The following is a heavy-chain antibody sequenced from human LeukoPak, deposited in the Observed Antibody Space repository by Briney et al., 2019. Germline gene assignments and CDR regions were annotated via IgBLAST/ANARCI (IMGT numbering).Heavy chain of an antibody. CDR2: ITPKSGGT. CDR1: GYTFTGYY. V-gene: IGHV1-2*02. D-gene: IGHD6-13*01. CDR3: ARAHYSSSWYE. Sequence: ASVKVSCKASGYTFTGYYMHWVRQAPGQGLEWMGWITPKSGGTNYAHKFQGRVTMTRDTSISTAYMELSRLRSDDTAVYYCARAHYSSSWYEWGQGTLVTVSS. J-gene: IGHJ4*02.